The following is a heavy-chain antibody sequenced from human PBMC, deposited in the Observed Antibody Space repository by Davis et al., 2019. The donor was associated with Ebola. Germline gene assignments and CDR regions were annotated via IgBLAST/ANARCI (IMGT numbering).Heavy chain of an antibody. Sequence: GESLKISCTASGLTFGDYAMNWVRRAPGKGLEWVGFIRSKAYGGKAQYAASVKGRFTISRDDSKSIVYLQMNSLRAEDTAVYYCAKGGYFDSLEIDSWGQGTLVTVSS. CDR1: GLTFGDYA. D-gene: IGHD3-9*01. J-gene: IGHJ4*02. CDR2: IRSKAYGGKA. CDR3: AKGGYFDSLEIDS. V-gene: IGHV3-49*04.